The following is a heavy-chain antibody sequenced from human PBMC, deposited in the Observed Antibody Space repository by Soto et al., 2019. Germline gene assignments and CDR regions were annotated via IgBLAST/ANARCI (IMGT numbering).Heavy chain of an antibody. V-gene: IGHV3-30*03. CDR2: ISSDGSNE. J-gene: IGHJ4*02. CDR3: ARDHPWGTDMNKATDH. CDR1: GFTFSYYG. Sequence: QVQLVESGGGVVQPGRSLRLSCAASGFTFSYYGMHWVRQAPGKGLEWVAVISSDGSNEYYGDSVKGRFTVSRDNSKNTLSLQMNSLRAEDTAVYYCARDHPWGTDMNKATDHWGQGTLVTVSS. D-gene: IGHD3-16*01.